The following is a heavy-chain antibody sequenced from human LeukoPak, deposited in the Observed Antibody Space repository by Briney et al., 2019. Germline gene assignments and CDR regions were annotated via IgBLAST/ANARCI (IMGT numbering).Heavy chain of an antibody. Sequence: GASVKVSCKASGGTFSSYTISWVRQAPGQGLEWMGRIIPILGIANYAQKFQGRVTITADKSTSTAYMEPSSLRSEDTAVYYCARIAKDYGGNSGGDYWGQGTLVTVSS. CDR2: IIPILGIA. CDR3: ARIAKDYGGNSGGDY. D-gene: IGHD4-23*01. J-gene: IGHJ4*02. CDR1: GGTFSSYT. V-gene: IGHV1-69*02.